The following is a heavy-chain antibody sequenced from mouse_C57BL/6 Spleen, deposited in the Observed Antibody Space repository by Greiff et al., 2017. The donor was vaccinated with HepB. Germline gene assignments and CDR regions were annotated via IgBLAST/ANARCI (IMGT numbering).Heavy chain of an antibody. CDR3: ARIYDGYSAWFAY. D-gene: IGHD2-3*01. J-gene: IGHJ3*01. V-gene: IGHV1-7*01. Sequence: VQLQQSGAELAKPGASVKLSCKASGYTFTSYWMHWVKQRPGQGLEWIGYINPSSGYTKYNQKFKDKATLTADKSSSTAYMQLSSLTYEDSAVYYCARIYDGYSAWFAYWGQGTLVTVSA. CDR2: INPSSGYT. CDR1: GYTFTSYW.